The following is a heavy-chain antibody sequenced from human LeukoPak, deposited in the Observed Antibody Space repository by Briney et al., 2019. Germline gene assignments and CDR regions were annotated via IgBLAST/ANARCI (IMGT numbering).Heavy chain of an antibody. CDR2: ISAYNGNT. CDR1: GYTFISYG. CDR3: ARDGYSSGWSDY. V-gene: IGHV1-18*01. D-gene: IGHD6-19*01. Sequence: ASVKVSCKASGYTFISYGISWVRQAPGQGLEWMGCISAYNGNTNYAQNLQGRVTMTTDTSTSTAYMELRSLRSDDTAVYYCARDGYSSGWSDYWGQGTLVTVSS. J-gene: IGHJ4*02.